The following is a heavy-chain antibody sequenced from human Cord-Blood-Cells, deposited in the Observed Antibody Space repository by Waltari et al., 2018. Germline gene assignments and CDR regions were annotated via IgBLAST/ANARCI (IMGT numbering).Heavy chain of an antibody. Sequence: EVQLVESGGGLVKPGGSLRLSCAASGFTFSSYSMNWVRQAPGKGLEWVSSISSSSSYIYYADSVKGRFTISRDNAKTSLYLQMNSLRAEDTAVYYCARDPVTTVTYYFDYWGQGTLVTVSS. CDR1: GFTFSSYS. V-gene: IGHV3-21*01. D-gene: IGHD4-4*01. J-gene: IGHJ4*02. CDR3: ARDPVTTVTYYFDY. CDR2: ISSSSSYI.